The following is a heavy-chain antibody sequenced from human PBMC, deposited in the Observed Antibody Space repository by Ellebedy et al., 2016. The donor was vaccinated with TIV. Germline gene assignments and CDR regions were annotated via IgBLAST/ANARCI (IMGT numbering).Heavy chain of an antibody. J-gene: IGHJ4*02. D-gene: IGHD1-26*01. CDR3: ARLNRRSGSYSPGFDY. CDR2: IYYSGSA. Sequence: MPSETLSLPCPVPGVPIDTSIYYWGWIRQAPGKGLEWIGSIYYSGSAYYNPSLKSRVTISVDTSKSQFSLKLSSVNAADTALYYCARLNRRSGSYSPGFDYWGQGTRVTVSS. V-gene: IGHV4-39*01. CDR1: GVPIDTSIYY.